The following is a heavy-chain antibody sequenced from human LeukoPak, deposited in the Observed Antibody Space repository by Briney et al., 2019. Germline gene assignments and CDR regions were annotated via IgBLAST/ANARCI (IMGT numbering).Heavy chain of an antibody. CDR2: ISAYNGNT. V-gene: IGHV1-18*01. Sequence: EASVKVSCKASGYTFTSYGISWVRQAPGQGLEWMGWISAYNGNTNYAQKLQGRVTITTDTSTSTAYMELRSLRSDDTAVYYCARDPPEEYIVGATSPFDYWGQGTLVTVSS. J-gene: IGHJ4*02. CDR1: GYTFTSYG. CDR3: ARDPPEEYIVGATSPFDY. D-gene: IGHD1-26*01.